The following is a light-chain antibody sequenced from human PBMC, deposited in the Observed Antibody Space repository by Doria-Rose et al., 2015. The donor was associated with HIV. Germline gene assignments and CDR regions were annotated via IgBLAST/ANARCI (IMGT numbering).Light chain of an antibody. Sequence: DIVLTRSPGTLSLSPGERATLSCRASQSFSSTCLAWYQQKPGQAPSLLIYDGSTRATGIPDRFSASWSGTDFTLTINRLEPEDFALYYCHQYGTSWTFGQGTKVEI. CDR2: DGS. V-gene: IGKV3-20*01. CDR3: HQYGTSWT. CDR1: QSFSSTC. J-gene: IGKJ1*01.